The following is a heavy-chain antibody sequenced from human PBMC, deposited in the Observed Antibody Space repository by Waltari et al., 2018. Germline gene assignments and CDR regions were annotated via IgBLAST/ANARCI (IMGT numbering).Heavy chain of an antibody. Sequence: EVQLVESGGGLVQPGGSLRLSCAASGFTFSSYWMSWVRQAPGKGLEWVANIKQGGSEKYCVDSGKGRCTISRDNAKNSLYLQMNSLRAEDTAVYYCARGGNFDAPSRGYFDYWGQGTLVTVSS. V-gene: IGHV3-7*04. D-gene: IGHD3-16*01. CDR1: GFTFSSYW. J-gene: IGHJ4*02. CDR3: ARGGNFDAPSRGYFDY. CDR2: IKQGGSEK.